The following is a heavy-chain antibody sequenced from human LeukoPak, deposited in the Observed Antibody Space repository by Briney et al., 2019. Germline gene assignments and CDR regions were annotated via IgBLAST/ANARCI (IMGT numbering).Heavy chain of an antibody. V-gene: IGHV1-8*01. CDR3: ARVDCSSTSCYDGY. Sequence: ASVKVSCKAPGYTFTSYDINWVRQATGRGLEWMGWMNPNSGNTGYAQKFQGRVTMTRNTSISTAYMELSSLRSEDTAVYYCARVDCSSTSCYDGYWGQGTLVTVSS. CDR1: GYTFTSYD. D-gene: IGHD2-2*01. CDR2: MNPNSGNT. J-gene: IGHJ4*02.